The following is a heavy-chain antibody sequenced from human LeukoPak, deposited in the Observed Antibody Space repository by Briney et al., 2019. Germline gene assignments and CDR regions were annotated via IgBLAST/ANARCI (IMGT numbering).Heavy chain of an antibody. CDR3: ARDHYYDSSGYTFRY. CDR2: IYYSGST. Sequence: SETLSLTCTVSGGSISNYYWSWIRQPPGKGLEWIGYIYYSGSTSYNPSLKSRVTISVDTSKNQFSLKLSSVTAADTAVYYCARDHYYDSSGYTFRYWGQGTLATVSS. CDR1: GGSISNYY. V-gene: IGHV4-59*01. D-gene: IGHD3-22*01. J-gene: IGHJ1*01.